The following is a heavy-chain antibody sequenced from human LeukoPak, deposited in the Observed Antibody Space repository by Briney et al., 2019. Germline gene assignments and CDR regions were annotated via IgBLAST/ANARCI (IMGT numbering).Heavy chain of an antibody. CDR1: GGSFSGYY. Sequence: SETLPLTCAVYGGSFSGYYWSWIRQPPGKGLEWIGEINHSGSTNYNPSLKSRVTISVDTSKNQFSLKLSSVTAADTAVYYCARESNYDYVWGSYRRTLDYWGQGTLVTVSS. J-gene: IGHJ4*02. V-gene: IGHV4-34*01. CDR3: ARESNYDYVWGSYRRTLDY. D-gene: IGHD3-16*02. CDR2: INHSGST.